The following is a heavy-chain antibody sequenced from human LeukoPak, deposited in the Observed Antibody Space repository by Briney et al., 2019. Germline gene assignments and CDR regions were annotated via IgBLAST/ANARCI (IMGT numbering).Heavy chain of an antibody. CDR3: ASPQYSSSWYSHY. CDR2: IKQDGTEK. D-gene: IGHD6-13*01. Sequence: PGGSLRLSCGASGFSFTTYWMGWVRQAPGKGLEWVANIKQDGTEKYYVDSVKGRFTISRDNAKNSLYLQMNSLRAEDTAVYYCASPQYSSSWYSHYWGQGTLVTVSS. V-gene: IGHV3-7*01. J-gene: IGHJ4*02. CDR1: GFSFTTYW.